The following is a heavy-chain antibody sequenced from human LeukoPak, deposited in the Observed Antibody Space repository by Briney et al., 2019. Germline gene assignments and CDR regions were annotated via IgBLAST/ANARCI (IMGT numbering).Heavy chain of an antibody. V-gene: IGHV3-9*01. D-gene: IGHD3-22*01. CDR3: AKEGNYDSSFDY. CDR2: ISWNSGSI. J-gene: IGHJ4*02. CDR1: GFTFDDYA. Sequence: GGSLRLSCAASGFTFDDYAMHWVRQAPGKGLEWVSGISWNSGSIGYADSVKGRFTISRDNSKNTLYLQMNSLRAEDTAVYYCAKEGNYDSSFDYWGQGTLVTVSS.